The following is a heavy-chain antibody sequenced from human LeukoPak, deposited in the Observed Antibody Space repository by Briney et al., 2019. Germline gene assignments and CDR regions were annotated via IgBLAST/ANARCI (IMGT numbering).Heavy chain of an antibody. CDR1: GFTFSSYA. Sequence: GGSLRLSCAASGFTFSSYAMSWVRQAPGKGLEWVSAISGSGGSTYYADSVKGRFTISRDNSKNTPYLQMNSLRAEDTAVYYCAKEDCSGGSCYSNAFDIWGQGTMVTVSS. CDR2: ISGSGGST. V-gene: IGHV3-23*01. J-gene: IGHJ3*02. D-gene: IGHD2-15*01. CDR3: AKEDCSGGSCYSNAFDI.